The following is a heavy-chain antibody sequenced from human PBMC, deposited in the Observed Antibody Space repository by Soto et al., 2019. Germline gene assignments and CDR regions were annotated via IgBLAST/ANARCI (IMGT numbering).Heavy chain of an antibody. V-gene: IGHV4-30-4*01. D-gene: IGHD2-2*01. CDR1: GGSISSGGSY. CDR2: IYYSGNT. J-gene: IGHJ4*02. CDR3: VRYCSTTKCPFDY. Sequence: SETLSLTCTVSGGSISSGGSYWGGIGQPPGKGLEWIGYIYYSGNTYFNPSLKSRVTLSVDTSKNQFSLNLSSVTAADTAVYYCVRYCSTTKCPFDYWGQGTLVTVSS.